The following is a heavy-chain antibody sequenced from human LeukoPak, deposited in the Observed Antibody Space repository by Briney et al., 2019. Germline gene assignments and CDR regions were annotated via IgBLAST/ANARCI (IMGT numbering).Heavy chain of an antibody. Sequence: GGSLRLSCAASGFTFSSYAMHWVRQAPGKGLEWVAAISNDGDNKYYLDSVKGRFTVSRDNSIDTLYLQMNSLRADDTAVYYCASDAMSAPGEYWGQGTLLSVSS. CDR1: GFTFSSYA. J-gene: IGHJ4*02. CDR2: ISNDGDNK. D-gene: IGHD3-16*01. CDR3: ASDAMSAPGEY. V-gene: IGHV3-30*03.